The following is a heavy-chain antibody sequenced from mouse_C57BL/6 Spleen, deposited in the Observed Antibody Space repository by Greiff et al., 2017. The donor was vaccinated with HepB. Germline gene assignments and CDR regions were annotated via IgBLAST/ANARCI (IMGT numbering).Heavy chain of an antibody. D-gene: IGHD1-1*01. CDR1: GYAFSSSW. CDR2: IYPGDGDT. V-gene: IGHV1-82*01. Sequence: VKLMESGPELVKPGASVKISCKASGYAFSSSWMNWVKQRPGKGLEWIGRIYPGDGDTNYNGKFKGKATLTADKSSSTAYMQLSSLTSEDSAVYFCARSKSSLDYWGQGTTLTVSS. CDR3: ARSKSSLDY. J-gene: IGHJ2*01.